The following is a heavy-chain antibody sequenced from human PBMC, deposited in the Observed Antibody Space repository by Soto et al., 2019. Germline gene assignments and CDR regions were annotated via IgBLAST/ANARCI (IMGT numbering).Heavy chain of an antibody. Sequence: PSETLSLTCTFSGFSIISGGYYWSWIRKHPGKGLEWIGYIYYSGSTYYNPSLKSRVTISVDTSKNQFSLKLSSVTAADTAVYYCARDHITMVRGVRTRYYGMDVWGQGTTVTVSS. CDR1: GFSIISGGYY. J-gene: IGHJ6*02. CDR2: IYYSGST. V-gene: IGHV4-31*03. D-gene: IGHD3-10*01. CDR3: ARDHITMVRGVRTRYYGMDV.